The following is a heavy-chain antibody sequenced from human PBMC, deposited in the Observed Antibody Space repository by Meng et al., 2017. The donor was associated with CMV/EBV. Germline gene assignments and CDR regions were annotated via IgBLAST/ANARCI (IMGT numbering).Heavy chain of an antibody. J-gene: IGHJ3*02. CDR3: ASQSGAFDI. V-gene: IGHV1-69*10. CDR1: GYTFTSYY. CDR2: IIPILGIA. Sequence: SVKVSCKASGYTFTSYYMHWVRQAPGQGLEWMGGIIPILGIANYAQKFQGRVTITADKSTSTAYMELSSLRSEDTAVYYCASQSGAFDIWGQGTMVTVSS. D-gene: IGHD1-26*01.